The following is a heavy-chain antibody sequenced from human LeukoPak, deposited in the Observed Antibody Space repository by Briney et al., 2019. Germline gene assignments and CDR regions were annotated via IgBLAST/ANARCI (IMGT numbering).Heavy chain of an antibody. CDR3: AREDYYGSGSNPD. D-gene: IGHD3-10*01. J-gene: IGHJ4*02. CDR2: IYTTGST. V-gene: IGHV4-61*02. Sequence: SETLSLTCTVSGGSISSGSYYWSWIRQPAGKGLEWIGRIYTTGSTNYNPSLNSRVTISVDTSKNHFSLKLSSVTAADTAVYYCAREDYYGSGSNPDWGQGTLVTVSS. CDR1: GGSISSGSYY.